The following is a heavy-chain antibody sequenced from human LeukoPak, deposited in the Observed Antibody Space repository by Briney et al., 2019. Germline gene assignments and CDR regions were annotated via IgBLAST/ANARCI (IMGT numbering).Heavy chain of an antibody. J-gene: IGHJ3*02. V-gene: IGHV3-48*03. Sequence: GGSLRLSCAASGFTFSSYEMNWVRQAPGKGREWGSHISSSGSTIYYADSVKGRFTISRDNAKNSLYLQMNSLKTEGTAVYYCVRRRVGVAAASDMWVQGTTVGVSS. CDR1: GFTFSSYE. CDR2: ISSSGSTI. CDR3: VRRRVGVAAASDM. D-gene: IGHD1-26*01.